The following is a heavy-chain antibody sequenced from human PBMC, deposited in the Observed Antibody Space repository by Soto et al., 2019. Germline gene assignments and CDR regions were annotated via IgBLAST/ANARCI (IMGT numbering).Heavy chain of an antibody. CDR2: ISAFNGKT. CDR1: GYTFNIYG. Sequence: QIQLVQSGAEVKKPGASVKVSCKASGYTFNIYGINWVRQAPGQGLEWMGWISAFNGKTNYAQNVQGRVTMNTDTSTSTAYVELRSLRSDDTAVYYCARDRVPKSSGFFPFDYWGHGTLVTVSS. D-gene: IGHD3-22*01. V-gene: IGHV1-18*01. J-gene: IGHJ4*01. CDR3: ARDRVPKSSGFFPFDY.